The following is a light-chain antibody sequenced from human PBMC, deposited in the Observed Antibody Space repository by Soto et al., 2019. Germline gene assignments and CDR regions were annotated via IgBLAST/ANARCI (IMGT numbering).Light chain of an antibody. Sequence: QSALTQPASVSGSPGQSITISCTGTSSDVGSYNLVSWYQQHPGKAPKLMIYEGSKRPAGVSHRFSGSKSGNTASLTISGLQGEDEADYYCCSYAGSSSVGFGGGPQLTVL. CDR1: SSDVGSYNL. CDR2: EGS. CDR3: CSYAGSSSVG. J-gene: IGLJ2*01. V-gene: IGLV2-23*01.